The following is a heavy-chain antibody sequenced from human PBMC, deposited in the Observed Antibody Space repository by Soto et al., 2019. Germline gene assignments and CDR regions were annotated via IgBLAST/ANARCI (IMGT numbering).Heavy chain of an antibody. D-gene: IGHD2-15*01. V-gene: IGHV4-30-2*01. CDR3: ASNVAGDDAWDV. J-gene: IGHJ3*01. Sequence: SETLSLTCAVSGGSISSGGYSWTWIRQPPGKGLEWIGYIYHSGYTYYNPSLKSRVTISGDRSKNQFTLNLSSVTAAHTAVYYCASNVAGDDAWDVCGTGTMVVVSS. CDR2: IYHSGYT. CDR1: GGSISSGGYS.